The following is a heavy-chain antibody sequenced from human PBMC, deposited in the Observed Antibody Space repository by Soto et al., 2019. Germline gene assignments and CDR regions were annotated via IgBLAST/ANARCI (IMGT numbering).Heavy chain of an antibody. D-gene: IGHD3-3*01. CDR3: AKDLSITIFGVVKSYYGMDV. CDR1: GFTFSSYG. J-gene: IGHJ6*02. V-gene: IGHV3-30*18. Sequence: QVQLVESGGGVVQPGRSLRLSCAASGFTFSSYGMHWVRQAPGKGLEWVAVISYDGSNKYYADSVKGRFIISRDNSKNTLYLQMNSLRAEDTAVYYCAKDLSITIFGVVKSYYGMDVWGQGTTVTVSS. CDR2: ISYDGSNK.